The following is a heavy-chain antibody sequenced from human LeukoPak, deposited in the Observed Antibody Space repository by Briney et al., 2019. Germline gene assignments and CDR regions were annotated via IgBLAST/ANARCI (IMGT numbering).Heavy chain of an antibody. Sequence: TGRSLRLSCAASGFAFSSYGMHWVRQAPGKGLEWVAVISYDGSNKYYADSVKGRFTISRDNSKNTLYLQMNSLRAEDTAVYYCAKAIYSSSRMDVWGQGTTVTVSS. D-gene: IGHD6-13*01. CDR3: AKAIYSSSRMDV. CDR2: ISYDGSNK. J-gene: IGHJ6*02. CDR1: GFAFSSYG. V-gene: IGHV3-30*18.